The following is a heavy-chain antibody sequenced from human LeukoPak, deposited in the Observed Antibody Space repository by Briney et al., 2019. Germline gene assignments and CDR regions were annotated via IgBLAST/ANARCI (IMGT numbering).Heavy chain of an antibody. CDR3: ARGFSSGWFNL. J-gene: IGHJ4*02. D-gene: IGHD6-19*01. CDR2: IHNSGGT. CDR1: GGSISSGGYS. V-gene: IGHV4-61*08. Sequence: SETLSLTCAVSGGSISSGGYSWSWIRQPPGKGLEWIGYIHNSGGTNYNPSLKSRVTISVDTSKNQFSLQLSSVTAADTAVYYCARGFSSGWFNLWGQGTLVTVSS.